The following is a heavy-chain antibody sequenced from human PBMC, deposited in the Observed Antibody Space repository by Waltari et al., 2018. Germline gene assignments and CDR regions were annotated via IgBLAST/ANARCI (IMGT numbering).Heavy chain of an antibody. Sequence: QLQLQESGPGLVKPSETLSLTCTVSGGSISSSSYYWGWIRQPPGKGLEWIGSIYYSGSTYYNPSLKSRVTISVDTSKNQFSLKLSSVTAADTAVYYCARGDYDILTGYWGQGTLVTVSS. CDR2: IYYSGST. CDR1: GGSISSSSYY. V-gene: IGHV4-39*01. J-gene: IGHJ4*02. D-gene: IGHD3-9*01. CDR3: ARGDYDILTGY.